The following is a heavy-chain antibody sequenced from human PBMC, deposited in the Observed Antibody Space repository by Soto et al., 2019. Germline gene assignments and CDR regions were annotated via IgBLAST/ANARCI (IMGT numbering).Heavy chain of an antibody. CDR3: ARRKQGYSSGWPFFDY. CDR2: IYYSGST. Sequence: SLTCTVSGGSISSYYWSWIRQPPGKGLEWIGYIYYSGSTNYNPSLKSRVTISVDTSKNQFSLKLSSVTAADTAVYYCARRKQGYSSGWPFFDYWGQGTLVTVSS. D-gene: IGHD6-19*01. J-gene: IGHJ4*02. CDR1: GGSISSYY. V-gene: IGHV4-59*08.